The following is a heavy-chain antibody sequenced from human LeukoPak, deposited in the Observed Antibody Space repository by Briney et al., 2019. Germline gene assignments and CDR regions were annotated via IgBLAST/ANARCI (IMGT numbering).Heavy chain of an antibody. D-gene: IGHD3-22*01. CDR3: AKDLTADMIVVVIPVDY. CDR1: GFTFSSYA. V-gene: IGHV3-23*01. CDR2: ISGSGGST. J-gene: IGHJ4*02. Sequence: GGSLRLSCAASGFTFSSYAMSWARQAPGKGLEWVSAISGSGGSTYYADSVKGRFTISRDNSKNTLYLQMNSLRAEDTAVYYCAKDLTADMIVVVIPVDYWGQGTLVTVSS.